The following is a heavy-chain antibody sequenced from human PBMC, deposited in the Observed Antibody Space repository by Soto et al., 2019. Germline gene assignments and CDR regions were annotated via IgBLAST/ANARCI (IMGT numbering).Heavy chain of an antibody. Sequence: QVQLVESGGGVVSPGGSRRPSCPASGFTFSSYGMHWVRQPQGKGLEWVAVISYDGSIKYYADSVKGRFTISRDNSKNTLYLQMNSLRAEDTAVYYCAAPYSSSAFDIWGQGTMVTVSS. D-gene: IGHD6-6*01. CDR1: GFTFSSYG. CDR2: ISYDGSIK. CDR3: AAPYSSSAFDI. V-gene: IGHV3-30*03. J-gene: IGHJ3*02.